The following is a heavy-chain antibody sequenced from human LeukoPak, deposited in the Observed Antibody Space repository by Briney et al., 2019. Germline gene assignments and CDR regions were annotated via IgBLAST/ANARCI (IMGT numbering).Heavy chain of an antibody. V-gene: IGHV3-20*04. CDR3: ARRNYDENAFDV. Sequence: PGGSLRLSCAASGFTFDDYGMSWVRQAPGKGLEWVSGINWNGGSTGYADSVKGRFTISRDNAKNSLYLQMNSLRAEDTAWYYCARRNYDENAFDVWGQGTMVTVSS. J-gene: IGHJ3*01. CDR1: GFTFDDYG. CDR2: INWNGGST. D-gene: IGHD1-7*01.